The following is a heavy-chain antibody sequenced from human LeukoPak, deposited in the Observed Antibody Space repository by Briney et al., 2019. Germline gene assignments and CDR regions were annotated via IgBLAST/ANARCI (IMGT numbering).Heavy chain of an antibody. CDR1: GGSITSSSYY. J-gene: IGHJ4*02. V-gene: IGHV4-39*07. CDR2: IYYSGST. CDR3: ARLDRPGGSADY. Sequence: SETLSLTCNVSGGSITSSSYYWGWIRQPPGKGLEWIGSIYYSGSTYYNPSLKSRVTISLDTSKNQFSLKLSSVTAADTAVYYCARLDRPGGSADYWGQGTLVTVSS.